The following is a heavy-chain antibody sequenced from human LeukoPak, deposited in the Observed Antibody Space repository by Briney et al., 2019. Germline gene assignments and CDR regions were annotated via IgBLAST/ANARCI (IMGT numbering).Heavy chain of an antibody. CDR2: ISGSGGNT. J-gene: IGHJ5*01. CDR1: GLTFNNYA. V-gene: IGHV3-23*01. CDR3: ATGYSDSLRSPLDS. D-gene: IGHD3-22*01. Sequence: GGSLRLSCAASGLTFNNYALTWIHQAPGKGLEWVSSISGSGGNTYYADSVKGRFTISRDDSKNTLFLQMNSPRAEDTAVYYCATGYSDSLRSPLDSWGQGTLVTVSS.